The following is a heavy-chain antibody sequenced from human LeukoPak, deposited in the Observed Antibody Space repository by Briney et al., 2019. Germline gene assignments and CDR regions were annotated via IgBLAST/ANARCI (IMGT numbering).Heavy chain of an antibody. CDR3: ARRVLLWFGESNNWFDP. Sequence: SETLSLTCTVSGGSISSYYWSWIRQPPGKGLEWIGYIYYSGSTNYNPSLKSRVTISVDTSKNQFSLKLSSVTAADTAVYYCARRVLLWFGESNNWFDPWGQGTLVTVSS. CDR2: IYYSGST. J-gene: IGHJ5*02. D-gene: IGHD3-10*01. CDR1: GGSISSYY. V-gene: IGHV4-59*08.